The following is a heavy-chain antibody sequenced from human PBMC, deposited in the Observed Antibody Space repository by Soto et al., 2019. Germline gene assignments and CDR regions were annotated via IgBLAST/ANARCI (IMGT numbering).Heavy chain of an antibody. Sequence: SETLSLTCAVYGGSFSGYYWSWIRQPPGKGLEWIGEINHSGSTNYNPSLKSRVTISVDTSKNQFSLKLSSVTAADTAVYYCARVFGRRRQLEVWGQGTTVTVSS. CDR3: ARVFGRRRQLEV. CDR2: INHSGST. V-gene: IGHV4-34*01. D-gene: IGHD3-10*01. J-gene: IGHJ6*02. CDR1: GGSFSGYY.